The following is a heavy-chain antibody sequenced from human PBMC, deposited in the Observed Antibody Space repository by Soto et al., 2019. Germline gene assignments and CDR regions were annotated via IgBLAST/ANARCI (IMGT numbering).Heavy chain of an antibody. CDR3: ARGQSGWYTFDFDY. V-gene: IGHV1-2*04. D-gene: IGHD6-19*01. Sequence: ASVKVSCKASGYTFTGYYMHWVRQAPGQGLEWMGWINPNSGGTNYAQKFQGWVTMTRDTSISTAYMELSRLRSDDTAVYYCARGQSGWYTFDFDYWGQGTLVTVSS. CDR2: INPNSGGT. J-gene: IGHJ4*02. CDR1: GYTFTGYY.